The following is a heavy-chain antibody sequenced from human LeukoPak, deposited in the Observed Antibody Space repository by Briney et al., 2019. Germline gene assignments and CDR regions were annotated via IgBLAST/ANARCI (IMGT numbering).Heavy chain of an antibody. V-gene: IGHV4-59*01. CDR1: GGSISSYY. J-gene: IGHJ4*02. Sequence: SETLSLTCTVSGGSISSYYWSWIRQPPGKGLEWIGYIYDSGSTNYNPSLKSRVTISVDTSKNQFSLKLSSVTAADTAVYYCARDSGYDYFDYWGQGTLVTVSS. CDR2: IYDSGST. CDR3: ARDSGYDYFDY. D-gene: IGHD5-12*01.